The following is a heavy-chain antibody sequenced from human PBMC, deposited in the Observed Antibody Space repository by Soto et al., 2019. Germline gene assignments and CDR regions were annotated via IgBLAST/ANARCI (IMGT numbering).Heavy chain of an antibody. J-gene: IGHJ5*02. Sequence: QVQLVQSGAEKKKPGASVKVSCKASGYTFTSYAIDWVRQAPGQRLEWMGWINAGNGNTKYSQKFQDRVTITRDTSASAAQMELCSLRSEDTAVYYCAREFPLWFDPWGQGTLVTVSS. CDR3: AREFPLWFDP. CDR1: GYTFTSYA. CDR2: INAGNGNT. V-gene: IGHV1-3*05.